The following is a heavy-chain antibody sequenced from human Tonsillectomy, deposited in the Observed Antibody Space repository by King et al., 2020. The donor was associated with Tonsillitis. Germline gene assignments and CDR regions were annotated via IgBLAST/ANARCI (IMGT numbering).Heavy chain of an antibody. V-gene: IGHV4-39*01. D-gene: IGHD2-8*01. Sequence: QLQESGPGLVKPSETLSLTCTVSGDSITSSTHYWGWIRQPPGKGLEWIGSIFYSGSTYYKQSLKSRVTLSVDTSKNQFSLKLSSVTATDTAVYYCARQLKGGSLPMGYASLSFSDYWGQGTLVTVSA. CDR3: ARQLKGGSLPMGYASLSFSDY. CDR1: GDSITSSTHY. J-gene: IGHJ4*02. CDR2: IFYSGST.